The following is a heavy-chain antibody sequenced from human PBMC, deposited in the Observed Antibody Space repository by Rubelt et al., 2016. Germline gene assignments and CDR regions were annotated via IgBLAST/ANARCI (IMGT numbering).Heavy chain of an antibody. Sequence: AASGFTFSSYWMHWVRQAPGKGLEWVSAISGNGGSTYYADSVRGRFTISRDNSRNTLYLQMNSLRAEDTAVYYCAKGHSNLDYWGQGTLVTVSS. D-gene: IGHD6-13*01. CDR2: ISGNGGST. CDR3: AKGHSNLDY. V-gene: IGHV3-23*01. J-gene: IGHJ4*02. CDR1: GFTFSSYW.